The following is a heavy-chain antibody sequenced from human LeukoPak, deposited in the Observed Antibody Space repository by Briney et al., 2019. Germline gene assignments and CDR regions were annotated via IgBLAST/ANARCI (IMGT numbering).Heavy chain of an antibody. CDR3: ARESIQHDAFDI. V-gene: IGHV3-30*03. J-gene: IGHJ3*02. CDR1: GFTFSNFG. D-gene: IGHD5-18*01. Sequence: GGSLRLSCVASGFTFSNFGMNWVRQAPGKGLEWVAVISYDGSNKYYADSVKGRFTISRDNSKNTLYLQMNSLRAEDTAVYYCARESIQHDAFDIWGQGTMVTVSS. CDR2: ISYDGSNK.